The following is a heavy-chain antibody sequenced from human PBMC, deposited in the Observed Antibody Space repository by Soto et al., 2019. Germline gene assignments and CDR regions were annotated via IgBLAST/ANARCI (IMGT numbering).Heavy chain of an antibody. Sequence: ASVKVSCKASGYTFTSYYMHWVRQAPGQGLEWMGIINPSGGSTSYAQKFQGRVTMTRDTSTSTVYMELSSLRSEDTAVYYCANDLVRIGQEYISGSSCSYFDYWGQGTLVTVSS. V-gene: IGHV1-46*03. D-gene: IGHD1-26*01. CDR2: INPSGGST. CDR3: ANDLVRIGQEYISGSSCSYFDY. CDR1: GYTFTSYY. J-gene: IGHJ4*02.